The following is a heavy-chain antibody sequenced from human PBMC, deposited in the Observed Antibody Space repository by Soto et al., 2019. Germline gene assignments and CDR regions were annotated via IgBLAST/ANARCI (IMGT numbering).Heavy chain of an antibody. CDR2: INHSGST. CDR3: ARGGDGSAGYYGMDV. Sequence: QVQLQQWGAGLLKPSETLSLTCAVYGGYFSGYYWSWIRQPPGKGLEWIGEINHSGSTNYNPSLKSRVTISVDTSKNQFSLKLSSVTAADTAVHYCARGGDGSAGYYGMDVWGQGTTVTVSS. CDR1: GGYFSGYY. V-gene: IGHV4-34*01. D-gene: IGHD1-26*01. J-gene: IGHJ6*02.